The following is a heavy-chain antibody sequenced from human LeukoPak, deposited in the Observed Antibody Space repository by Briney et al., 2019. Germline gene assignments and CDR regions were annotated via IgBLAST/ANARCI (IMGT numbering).Heavy chain of an antibody. CDR1: GGSISYYY. D-gene: IGHD2-2*01. Sequence: PETLSLTCAVSGGSISYYYWSWIRQPPGKGLEWIGYIYYSGSTNYNPSLQSRVTISVDTSKDQFSLKLSSVTAADTAVYYCARSIGAAAHFDSWGQGTLVTVSS. V-gene: IGHV4-59*08. J-gene: IGHJ4*02. CDR2: IYYSGST. CDR3: ARSIGAAAHFDS.